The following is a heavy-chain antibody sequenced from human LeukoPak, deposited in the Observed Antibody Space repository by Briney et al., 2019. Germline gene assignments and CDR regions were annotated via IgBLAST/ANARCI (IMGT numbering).Heavy chain of an antibody. CDR1: GFTFSNHW. J-gene: IGHJ3*02. D-gene: IGHD1-26*01. Sequence: GGSLRLSCAASGFTFSNHWMTWVRQAPGKGLEWVANTKEDGSEKYYVDSVRGRFTTSRDNAKNSLYLQMNSLRAEDTAVYYCARLHSGRYYGDAFAIWGQGTIVTVSS. CDR3: ARLHSGRYYGDAFAI. CDR2: TKEDGSEK. V-gene: IGHV3-7*03.